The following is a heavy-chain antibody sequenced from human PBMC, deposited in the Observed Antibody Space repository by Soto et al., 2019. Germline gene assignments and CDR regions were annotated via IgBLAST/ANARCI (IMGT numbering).Heavy chain of an antibody. CDR1: GFTFSSYS. Sequence: EVPLVESGGGLVKPGGSLRLSCVASGFTFSSYSMNWVRQAPGQGLEWLSSISTTITYVYYADSVKGRFTISRDNAKNSLYLQMNTLRAEDTAVYYCARGYSSSWYIPDYWGQGTLVTVSS. J-gene: IGHJ4*02. D-gene: IGHD6-13*01. CDR2: ISTTITYV. V-gene: IGHV3-21*01. CDR3: ARGYSSSWYIPDY.